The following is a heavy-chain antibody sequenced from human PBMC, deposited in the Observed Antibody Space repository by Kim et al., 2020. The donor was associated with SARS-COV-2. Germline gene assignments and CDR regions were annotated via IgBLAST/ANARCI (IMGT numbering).Heavy chain of an antibody. CDR1: GFTVSTYS. J-gene: IGHJ6*02. CDR2: IRSSSTFI. Sequence: GGSLRLSCAASGFTVSTYSMNWVRQAPGKGLEWISYIRSSSTFIFYADSVQGRFTISRDDANNSVYLQMNSLRDEDTAVYYCARSQVGEYAMDVWGQGTAVTVSS. CDR3: ARSQVGEYAMDV. D-gene: IGHD1-26*01. V-gene: IGHV3-48*02.